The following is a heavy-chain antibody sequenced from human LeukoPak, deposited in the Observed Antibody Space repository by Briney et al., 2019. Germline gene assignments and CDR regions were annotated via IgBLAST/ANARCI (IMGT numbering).Heavy chain of an antibody. CDR3: AHRPGRGIPAAH. CDR2: IYWDDDK. CDR1: GFSLATNGVG. V-gene: IGHV2-5*02. D-gene: IGHD2-21*01. J-gene: IGHJ4*02. Sequence: SGPTLVNPTQTLTLTCTFSGFSLATNGVGVSWIRQPPGKSLEWLALIYWDDDKRYSPSLTYRLTNTKDTSKNQVVLTMTNMDPVDTATYYCAHRPGRGIPAAHWGQGTLVSVSS.